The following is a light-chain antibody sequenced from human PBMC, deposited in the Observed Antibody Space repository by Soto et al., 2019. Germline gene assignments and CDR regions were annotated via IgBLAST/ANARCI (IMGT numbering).Light chain of an antibody. CDR1: QSLSDQ. J-gene: IGKJ1*01. CDR2: KAS. CDR3: QQCNSWLPT. Sequence: DIQMTQSPSTLSAYVGDRVIITCRASQSLSDQVAWYQKKPGKAPKLLIYKASTLESGVPSRFSGSGSGTEFTLTISSLQPDDFATYYCQQCNSWLPTFGQGTKVEIK. V-gene: IGKV1-5*03.